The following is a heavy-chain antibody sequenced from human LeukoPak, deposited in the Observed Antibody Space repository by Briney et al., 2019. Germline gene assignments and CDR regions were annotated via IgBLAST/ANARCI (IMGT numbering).Heavy chain of an antibody. CDR2: INHSGST. D-gene: IGHD3-3*01. J-gene: IGHJ4*02. Sequence: GSLRLSCAASGFTFSSYAMSWIRQPPGKGLEWIGEINHSGSTNYNPSLKSRVTISVDTSKNQFSLKLSSVTAADTAVYYCARVGFWSGYSSGYWGQGTLVTVSS. CDR1: GFTFSSYA. V-gene: IGHV4-34*01. CDR3: ARVGFWSGYSSGY.